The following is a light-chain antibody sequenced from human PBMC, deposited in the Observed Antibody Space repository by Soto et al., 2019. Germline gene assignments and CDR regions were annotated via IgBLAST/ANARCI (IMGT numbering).Light chain of an antibody. CDR2: AAS. CDR3: QQFHRYPYT. J-gene: IGKJ2*01. V-gene: IGKV1-9*01. Sequence: DIQLTQSPSFLSASVGDRVTITCRASQGIARYLAWYQQKPGKAPKLLIYAASTLQSWVPSRFSGSGAGTEFNLTISSLHHEDVSTYHCQQFHRYPYTFGQGTNLEIK. CDR1: QGIARY.